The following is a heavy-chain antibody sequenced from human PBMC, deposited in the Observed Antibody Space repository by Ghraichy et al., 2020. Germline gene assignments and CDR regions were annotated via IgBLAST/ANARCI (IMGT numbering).Heavy chain of an antibody. J-gene: IGHJ3*02. CDR1: GFTFSSYA. Sequence: GGSLRLSCAASGFTFSSYAMSWVRQAPGKGLEWVSAISGSGGSTYYADSVKGRFTISRDNSKNTLYLQMNSLRAEDTAVYYCAELDSSGWYSRFAFDIWGQGTMVTVSS. V-gene: IGHV3-23*01. CDR2: ISGSGGST. D-gene: IGHD6-19*01. CDR3: AELDSSGWYSRFAFDI.